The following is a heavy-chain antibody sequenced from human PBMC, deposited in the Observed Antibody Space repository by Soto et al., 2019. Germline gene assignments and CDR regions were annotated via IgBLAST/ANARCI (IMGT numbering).Heavy chain of an antibody. D-gene: IGHD6-19*01. Sequence: QVQLQESGQGLVKPSETLSLTCTVSDGSISSYYWSWIRQPPGKGLEWIGYIYYSGSTNYNPSLKSRVTISVDTSKNQFSLKLSSVTAADTAVYYCARQQWLVLNAFDIWGQGTMVTVSS. CDR1: DGSISSYY. CDR3: ARQQWLVLNAFDI. V-gene: IGHV4-59*01. J-gene: IGHJ3*02. CDR2: IYYSGST.